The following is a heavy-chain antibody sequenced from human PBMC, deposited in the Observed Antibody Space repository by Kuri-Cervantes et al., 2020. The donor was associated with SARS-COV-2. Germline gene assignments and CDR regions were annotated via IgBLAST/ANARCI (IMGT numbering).Heavy chain of an antibody. V-gene: IGHV3-30-3*01. CDR1: GFTFSSYA. Sequence: GGSLRLSCAASGFTFSSYAMHWVRQAPGKGLEWVAVISYDGSNKYYADSVKGRFTISRDNSKNTLYLQMNSLRAEDTALYYCAKEGSAVAGLYYYYYMDVWGKGTTVTVSS. CDR2: ISYDGSNK. CDR3: AKEGSAVAGLYYYYYMDV. D-gene: IGHD6-19*01. J-gene: IGHJ6*03.